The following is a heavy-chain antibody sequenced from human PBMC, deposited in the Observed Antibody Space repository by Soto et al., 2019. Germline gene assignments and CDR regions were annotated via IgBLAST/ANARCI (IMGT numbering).Heavy chain of an antibody. J-gene: IGHJ4*02. CDR1: GFTFTSTA. Sequence: PGGSLRLSCAASGFTFTSTAMSWVRQAPGKGLEWVSTFRESGGTTHYADSVKGRFTISRDNSKNMLYLQMNSLRAEDTAVYYCAREPFDSYYDFWSGYYTRSLALAYWGQGTLVTVSS. CDR2: FRESGGTT. V-gene: IGHV3-23*01. CDR3: AREPFDSYYDFWSGYYTRSLALAY. D-gene: IGHD3-3*01.